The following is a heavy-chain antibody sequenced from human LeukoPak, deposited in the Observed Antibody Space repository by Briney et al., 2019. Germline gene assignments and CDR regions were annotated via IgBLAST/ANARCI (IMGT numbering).Heavy chain of an antibody. V-gene: IGHV4-4*07. CDR1: GGSISSYY. CDR2: MYTSGST. J-gene: IGHJ5*02. CDR3: ARDDGEGSGSYYWWFDP. D-gene: IGHD1-26*01. Sequence: PSETLSLTCTVSGGSISSYYWSWIRQPAGKGPEWIGRMYTSGSTNYNPSLKSRVTMSVDTSKNQFSLKLSSVTAADTAVYYCARDDGEGSGSYYWWFDPWGQGTLVTVSS.